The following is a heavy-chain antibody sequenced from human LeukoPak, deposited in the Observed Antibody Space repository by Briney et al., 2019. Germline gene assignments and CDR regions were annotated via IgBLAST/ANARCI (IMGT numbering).Heavy chain of an antibody. Sequence: SETLSLTCAVYGGSFSGYYWSWIRQPPGKGLEWIGEINHSGSTNYNPSLKSRVTISVDTSKNQFSLKLSSVTAADTAVYYCARGSSSWLDYYIDVWAKGTTVTVSS. D-gene: IGHD6-13*01. J-gene: IGHJ6*03. CDR3: ARGSSSWLDYYIDV. CDR1: GGSFSGYY. V-gene: IGHV4-34*01. CDR2: INHSGST.